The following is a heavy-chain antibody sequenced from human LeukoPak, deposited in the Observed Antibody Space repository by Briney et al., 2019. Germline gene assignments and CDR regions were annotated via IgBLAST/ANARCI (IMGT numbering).Heavy chain of an antibody. CDR1: GGSISSSSYY. CDR2: IYYSGST. CDR3: ARMGKRGEMATMESDD. J-gene: IGHJ4*02. D-gene: IGHD5-24*01. V-gene: IGHV4-39*07. Sequence: SETLSLTCTVSGGSISSSSYYWGWIRQPPGKGLEWIGSIYYSGSTYYNPSLKSRVTISVDTSKNQFSLKLSSVTAADTAVYYCARMGKRGEMATMESDDWGQGTLVTVSS.